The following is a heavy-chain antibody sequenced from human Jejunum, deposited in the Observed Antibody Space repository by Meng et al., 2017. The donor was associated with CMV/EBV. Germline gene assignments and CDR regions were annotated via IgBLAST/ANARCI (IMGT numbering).Heavy chain of an antibody. V-gene: IGHV3-20*03. CDR3: ARAMGHGDADAFDI. D-gene: IGHD2-2*01. Sequence: SGFTFDYYGMSWVRQIPGKGLEWVSGINWNGGSIGYGDSVKGRFTISRDNAKNSLYLQMNSLRVEDTALYYCARAMGHGDADAFDIWGQGTMVTVSS. CDR2: INWNGGSI. CDR1: GFTFDYYG. J-gene: IGHJ3*02.